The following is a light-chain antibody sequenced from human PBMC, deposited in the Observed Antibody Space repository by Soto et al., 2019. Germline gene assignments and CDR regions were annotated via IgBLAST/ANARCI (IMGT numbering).Light chain of an antibody. CDR2: DVT. CDR1: SSDVGGSKS. Sequence: QSALTQPASVSGSPGQSITISCTGTSSDVGGSKSVSWYQQHPGTSPKLMIYDVTNRPSGVSNRFSGSKSGNTASLTISGLQAEDEDHYYCSSYSSSSTVVVFGGGTKVTVL. J-gene: IGLJ2*01. V-gene: IGLV2-14*03. CDR3: SSYSSSSTVVV.